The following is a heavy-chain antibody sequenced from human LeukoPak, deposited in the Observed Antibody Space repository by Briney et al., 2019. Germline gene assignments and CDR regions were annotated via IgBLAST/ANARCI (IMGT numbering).Heavy chain of an antibody. Sequence: SETLSLTCAVSGGSISSSSYYRGWIRQPPGKGLEWIGSIYYSGSTYYNPSLKSRVTISVDTSKNQFSLKLSSVTAADTAVYYCARQPLYSGSWIYYFDYWGQGTLVTVSS. CDR3: ARQPLYSGSWIYYFDY. V-gene: IGHV4-39*01. J-gene: IGHJ4*02. D-gene: IGHD1-26*01. CDR1: GGSISSSSYY. CDR2: IYYSGST.